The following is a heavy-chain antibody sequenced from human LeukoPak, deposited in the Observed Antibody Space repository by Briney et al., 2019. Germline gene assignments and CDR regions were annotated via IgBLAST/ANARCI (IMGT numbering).Heavy chain of an antibody. Sequence: ASVKVSCKASGYTFTSYGISWVRQAPGQGLEWMGWISAYNGNTNYAQKLQGRVTTTTDTSTSTAYMELRSLRSDDTAVYYCARVSRDHSSGWWGDYYYYYYMDVWGKGTTVTVSS. CDR1: GYTFTSYG. D-gene: IGHD6-19*01. J-gene: IGHJ6*03. CDR2: ISAYNGNT. V-gene: IGHV1-18*01. CDR3: ARVSRDHSSGWWGDYYYYYYMDV.